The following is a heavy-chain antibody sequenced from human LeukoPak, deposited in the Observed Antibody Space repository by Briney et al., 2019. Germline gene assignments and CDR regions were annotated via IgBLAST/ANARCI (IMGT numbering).Heavy chain of an antibody. CDR1: GFTFSSYG. J-gene: IGHJ4*02. CDR2: IWYDGSNK. CDR3: GKVAGTYYNFDY. D-gene: IGHD1-1*01. V-gene: IGHV3-33*06. Sequence: QPGRSLRLSCAASGFTFSSYGMHWVRQAPGKGLEWVAVIWYDGSNKYYADSVKGRFTISRDNSKNTLYLQMNSLRAEDTAVYYCGKVAGTYYNFDYWGQGTLVTVSS.